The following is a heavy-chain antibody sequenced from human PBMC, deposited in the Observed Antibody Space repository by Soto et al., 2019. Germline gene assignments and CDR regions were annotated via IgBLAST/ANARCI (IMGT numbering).Heavy chain of an antibody. J-gene: IGHJ4*02. CDR2: ISGGGETT. CDR3: AFNSGSGSYYFDY. Sequence: EVQLLESGGGLVQPGGSLRLSCAASGFTFSSYAMWWVRQAPGKGLECVSAISGGGETTYYADSVKGRFTISRDNSKNALCLQMNRLRAEDTAVYYCAFNSGSGSYYFDYWGQGSLVTVSS. V-gene: IGHV3-23*01. CDR1: GFTFSSYA. D-gene: IGHD3-10*01.